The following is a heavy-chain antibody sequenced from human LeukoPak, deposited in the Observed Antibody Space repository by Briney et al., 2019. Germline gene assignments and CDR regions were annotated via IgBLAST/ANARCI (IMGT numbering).Heavy chain of an antibody. CDR3: AREQRITMVRGVMGYYYYYMDV. CDR1: GGTFSSYA. Sequence: AASVKVSCKASGGTFSSYAISWVRQAPGQGLEWMGRIIPIFGTANYAQKFQGRVTITTDESTSTAYMELSSLRSEDTAVYYCAREQRITMVRGVMGYYYYYMDVWAKGPRSPSP. D-gene: IGHD3-10*01. V-gene: IGHV1-69*05. J-gene: IGHJ6*03. CDR2: IIPIFGTA.